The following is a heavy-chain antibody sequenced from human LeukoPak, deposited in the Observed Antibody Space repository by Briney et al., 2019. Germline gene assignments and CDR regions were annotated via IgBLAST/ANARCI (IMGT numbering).Heavy chain of an antibody. CDR2: ISGSGGST. J-gene: IGHJ4*02. CDR3: AKAGGYSYRYYFDY. V-gene: IGHV3-23*01. Sequence: PGGSLRLPCAASGFTFSSYAMSWVRQAPGKGLEWVSAISGSGGSTYYADSVKGRFTISRDNSKNTLYLQMNSLRAEDTAVYYCAKAGGYSYRYYFDYWGQGTLVTVSS. CDR1: GFTFSSYA. D-gene: IGHD5-18*01.